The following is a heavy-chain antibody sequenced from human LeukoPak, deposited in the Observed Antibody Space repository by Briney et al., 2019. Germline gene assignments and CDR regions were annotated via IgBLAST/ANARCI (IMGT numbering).Heavy chain of an antibody. Sequence: SETLSLTCTVSGGSISTYYWGWIRQPPGKGLEWIGYINYSGGTRYHPSLNSRATISIDTSKNQFSLQLSSVTAADTALYYCARRRAEGGSDGHYNWFDPWGQGTLVTVSS. CDR3: ARRRAEGGSDGHYNWFDP. CDR2: INYSGGT. D-gene: IGHD6-25*01. CDR1: GGSISTYY. V-gene: IGHV4-59*08. J-gene: IGHJ5*02.